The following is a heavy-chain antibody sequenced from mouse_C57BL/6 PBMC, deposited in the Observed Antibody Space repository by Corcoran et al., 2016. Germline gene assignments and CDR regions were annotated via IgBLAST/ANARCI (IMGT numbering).Heavy chain of an antibody. D-gene: IGHD3-2*02. CDR1: GHSITRGYY. V-gene: IGHV3-6*01. CDR3: AREGSSGYPYYFDY. CDR2: ISYDGSN. J-gene: IGHJ2*01. Sequence: DVQLPESGPGLVNPSQSLSLTCSVTGHSITRGYYWNWIRQFPGNKLEWMGYISYDGSNNYNPSLKNRISITRDTSKNQFFLKLNSVTTEDTATYYCAREGSSGYPYYFDYWGQGTTLTVSA.